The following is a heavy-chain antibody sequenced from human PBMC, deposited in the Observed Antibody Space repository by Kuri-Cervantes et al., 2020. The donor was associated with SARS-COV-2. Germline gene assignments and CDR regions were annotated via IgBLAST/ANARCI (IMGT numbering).Heavy chain of an antibody. J-gene: IGHJ3*02. CDR1: GGSISSSNW. D-gene: IGHD2-21*02. Sequence: SETLSLTCAVSGGSISSSNWWSWVRQPPGKGLEWIGEIYHSGSTNYNPSLKSRVTISVDKSKNQFSLKLSSVTAADTAVYYCARDTGYCGGDCSAFDIWGQGTTVTVSS. V-gene: IGHV4-4*02. CDR2: IYHSGST. CDR3: ARDTGYCGGDCSAFDI.